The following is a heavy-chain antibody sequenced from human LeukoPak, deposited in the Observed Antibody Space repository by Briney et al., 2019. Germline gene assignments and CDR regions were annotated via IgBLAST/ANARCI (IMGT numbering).Heavy chain of an antibody. CDR2: ISSSGRTI. CDR3: ARDPLQLWSFDY. J-gene: IGHJ4*02. CDR1: GFTFSSYV. V-gene: IGHV3-48*04. Sequence: GGSLRLSCAASGFTFSSYVMHWVRQAPGKGLEWVSYISSSGRTIYYADSVKGRFTISRDNAKNSLYLQMNSLRAEDTAVYFCARDPLQLWSFDYWGQGTLVTVSS. D-gene: IGHD5-18*01.